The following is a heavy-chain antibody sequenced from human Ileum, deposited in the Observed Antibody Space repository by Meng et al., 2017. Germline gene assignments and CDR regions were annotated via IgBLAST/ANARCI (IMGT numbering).Heavy chain of an antibody. CDR3: ARDHWGSLDY. Sequence: HVPVQESAPGLVRPSETPSLICTVSGASVSTSHYPWGWIRQPPGKGLEWIGYASTNYNPSLKSRLTISLDTSKNQVSLKLTSVTAADTAVYYCARDHWGSLDYWGQGILVTVSS. CDR2: AST. V-gene: IGHV4-61*01. D-gene: IGHD7-27*01. J-gene: IGHJ4*02. CDR1: GASVSTSHYP.